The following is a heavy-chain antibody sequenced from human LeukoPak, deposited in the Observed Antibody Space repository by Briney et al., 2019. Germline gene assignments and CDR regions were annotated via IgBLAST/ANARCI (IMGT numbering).Heavy chain of an antibody. V-gene: IGHV3-30*03. J-gene: IGHJ6*03. CDR2: ISYDGSNK. D-gene: IGHD1-1*01. Sequence: QPGGSLRLSCAASGFTFSSYGMHWVRQAPGKGLEWVAVISYDGSNKYYADSVKGRFTISRDNSKNTLYLQMNSLRVEDTAVYYCARDPYNGAYSEGYYYYFMDVWGKGTTVTVSS. CDR3: ARDPYNGAYSEGYYYYFMDV. CDR1: GFTFSSYG.